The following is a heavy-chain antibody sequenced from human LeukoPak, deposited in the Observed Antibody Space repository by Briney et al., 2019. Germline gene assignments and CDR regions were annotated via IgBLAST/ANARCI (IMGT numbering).Heavy chain of an antibody. CDR2: IYFRGTT. Sequence: SETLSLTCTVSGGSISNYYWSWIRQPPGKGLEWIGYIYFRGTTNYNPSLKSRVTISVDTSKNQFSLKLSSVTAADTAVYYCARPYSSSWYSLDVWGKGTTVTVSS. J-gene: IGHJ6*04. CDR3: ARPYSSSWYSLDV. D-gene: IGHD6-13*01. CDR1: GGSISNYY. V-gene: IGHV4-59*12.